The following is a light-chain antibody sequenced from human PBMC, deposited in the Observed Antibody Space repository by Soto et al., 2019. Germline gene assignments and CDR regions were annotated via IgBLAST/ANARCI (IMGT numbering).Light chain of an antibody. CDR2: DAS. CDR1: QSISNW. J-gene: IGKJ2*01. Sequence: DIQMTQSPSTLSASVGDRVTITCRASQSISNWLAWYQQKPGKAPKLLIYDASSLESGVPSRFSGSGSGTEFTITISSLQPDDFATYYCQQYNNYPGTFGQGTKLEIK. CDR3: QQYNNYPGT. V-gene: IGKV1-5*01.